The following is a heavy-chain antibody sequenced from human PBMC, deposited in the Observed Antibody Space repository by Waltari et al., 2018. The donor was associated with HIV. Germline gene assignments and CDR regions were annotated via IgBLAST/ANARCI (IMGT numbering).Heavy chain of an antibody. D-gene: IGHD3-22*01. J-gene: IGHJ3*02. CDR3: ARDPGGNYDSFAFDI. CDR1: GFTFSSYR. CDR2: ISGSPSYI. Sequence: EVQLVESGGGMVKLGGSLRRSRATSGFTFSSYRMNWVRQAPGKGLEWVSSISGSPSYIYYADSVKGRFTISRDNAKNSLYLQMNSLRAEDTAVYYCARDPGGNYDSFAFDIWGQGTMVTVSS. V-gene: IGHV3-21*01.